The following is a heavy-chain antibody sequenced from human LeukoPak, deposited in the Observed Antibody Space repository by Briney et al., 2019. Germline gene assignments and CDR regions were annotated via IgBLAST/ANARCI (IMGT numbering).Heavy chain of an antibody. CDR1: GYRFSSYW. V-gene: IGHV5-51*01. J-gene: IGHJ4*02. CDR2: IYAGDSDT. Sequence: GESLKISCKGSGYRFSSYWIGWVRQMPGKGLEWMGVIYAGDSDTRYSPSFQGQVTISADKSISTAYLQWSSLKASDTAMYYCARSLWDSSGYYFDYWGQGTLVTVSS. D-gene: IGHD3-22*01. CDR3: ARSLWDSSGYYFDY.